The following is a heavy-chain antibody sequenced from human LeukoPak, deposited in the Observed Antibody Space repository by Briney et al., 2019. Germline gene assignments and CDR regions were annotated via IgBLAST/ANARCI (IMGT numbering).Heavy chain of an antibody. D-gene: IGHD3-3*01. CDR3: VKDSNYDLWSGYYKGFDN. V-gene: IGHV3-20*04. J-gene: IGHJ4*02. Sequence: PGGSLRLSCAASGFTSGFTFDDYGMNWVRQVPGKGLEWVSGISRDGGRTGYADSVQGRFTISRDNSRNSLHLQMNSLRVEDTAFYYRVKDSNYDLWSGYYKGFDNWGQGTLVTVSS. CDR1: GFTFDDYG. CDR2: ISRDGGRT.